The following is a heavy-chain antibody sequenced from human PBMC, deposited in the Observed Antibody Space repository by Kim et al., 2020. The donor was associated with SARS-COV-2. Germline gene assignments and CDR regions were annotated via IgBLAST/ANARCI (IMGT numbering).Heavy chain of an antibody. V-gene: IGHV3-30*01. Sequence: DSMKGRFPITRDNSKNTRYLKMNSLRAEDTAVYYCARDGAGGGYYYGMDVWGQGTTVTVSS. CDR3: ARDGAGGGYYYGMDV. J-gene: IGHJ6*02. D-gene: IGHD3-10*01.